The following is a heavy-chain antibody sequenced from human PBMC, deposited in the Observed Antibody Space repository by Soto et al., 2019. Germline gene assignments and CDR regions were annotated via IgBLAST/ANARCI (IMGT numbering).Heavy chain of an antibody. CDR3: ARGYHYYDSSGYDKWDAFDI. CDR1: GFTFSSYS. Sequence: EVQLVESGGGLVKPGGSLRLSCAASGFTFSSYSMNWVRQAPGKGLEWVSSITSSSSNIYYADSVKGRFTISRDNAKNSLYLQMNSLRDEDTAVYYCARGYHYYDSSGYDKWDAFDIWGQGTMVTVSS. D-gene: IGHD3-22*01. J-gene: IGHJ3*02. CDR2: ITSSSSNI. V-gene: IGHV3-21*01.